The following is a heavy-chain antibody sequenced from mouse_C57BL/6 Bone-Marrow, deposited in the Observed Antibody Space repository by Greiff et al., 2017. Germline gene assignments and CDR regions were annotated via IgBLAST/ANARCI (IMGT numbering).Heavy chain of an antibody. Sequence: QVQLKESGPELVKPGASVKLSCKASGYTFTSYDINWVKQRPGQGLEWIGWIYPRDGSTKYNEKFKGKATLTVDTSSSTAYMELHSLTSEDSAVYFCARGATVVAKDYWGQGTTLTVSS. J-gene: IGHJ2*01. V-gene: IGHV1-85*01. CDR3: ARGATVVAKDY. D-gene: IGHD1-1*01. CDR2: IYPRDGST. CDR1: GYTFTSYD.